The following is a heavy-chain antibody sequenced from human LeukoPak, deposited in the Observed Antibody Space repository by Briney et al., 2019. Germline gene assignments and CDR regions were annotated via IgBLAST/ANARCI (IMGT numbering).Heavy chain of an antibody. Sequence: GESLKISCKGSGYSFTSYWIGWVRQMPGKGLEWMGIIYPGDSDTRYSPSFQGQVTISADKSISTAYLQWSSLKASDTAMYYYARHTSSIAAAGNFYFDYWGQGTLVTVSS. D-gene: IGHD6-13*01. J-gene: IGHJ4*02. CDR2: IYPGDSDT. CDR3: ARHTSSIAAAGNFYFDY. CDR1: GYSFTSYW. V-gene: IGHV5-51*01.